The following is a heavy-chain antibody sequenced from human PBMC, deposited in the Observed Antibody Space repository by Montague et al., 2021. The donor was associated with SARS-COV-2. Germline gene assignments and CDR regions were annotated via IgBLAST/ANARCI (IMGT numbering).Heavy chain of an antibody. CDR3: ARIQATVNAFDI. D-gene: IGHD4-17*01. Sequence: PALVKPTQTLTLTCTFSGFSLSTSGMCMSWIRQPPGKALEWLARXDWDDDKYYSTSLKTRLTISKHTSKNQVVLTMTNMDPVDTATYYCARIQATVNAFDIWGQGTMVTVSS. CDR1: GFSLSTSGMC. J-gene: IGHJ3*02. V-gene: IGHV2-70*11. CDR2: XDWDDDK.